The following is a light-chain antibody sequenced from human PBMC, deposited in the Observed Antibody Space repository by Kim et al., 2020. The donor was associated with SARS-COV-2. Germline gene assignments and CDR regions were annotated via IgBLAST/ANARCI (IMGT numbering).Light chain of an antibody. J-gene: IGLJ2*01. V-gene: IGLV2-8*01. CDR1: SSDVGGYNY. CDR3: SSYAGSNNLV. CDR2: EVS. Sequence: GQSVTISGTEHSSDVGGYNYVSWYQQHPGKAPKLVIYEVSKRPSGVPDRFSGSKSGTTASLTVSGLQAEDEADYYCSSYAGSNNLVFGGGTQLTVL.